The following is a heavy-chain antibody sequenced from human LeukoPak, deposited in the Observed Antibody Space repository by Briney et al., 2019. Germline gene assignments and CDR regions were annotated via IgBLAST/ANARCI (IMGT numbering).Heavy chain of an antibody. D-gene: IGHD6-25*01. CDR3: ARSSGTGTFSY. CDR1: GGSVSSGSYY. CDR2: IYYSGST. Sequence: SETLSLTCTVSGGSVSSGSYYWSWIRQPPGKGLEWIGYIYYSGSTNYNPSLKSRVTISVDTSKNQFSLKLSSVTAADTAVYYCARSSGTGTFSYWGQGTLVTVSS. V-gene: IGHV4-61*01. J-gene: IGHJ4*02.